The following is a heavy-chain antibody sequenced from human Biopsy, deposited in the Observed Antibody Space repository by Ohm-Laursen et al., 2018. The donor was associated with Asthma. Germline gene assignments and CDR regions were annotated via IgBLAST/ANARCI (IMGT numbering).Heavy chain of an antibody. CDR3: ARDAGMNLAPGHWSFDL. V-gene: IGHV3-30*04. CDR2: ISYDGKFK. J-gene: IGHJ2*01. D-gene: IGHD1-14*01. Sequence: SLRLSCTASGFNLNTYTLSWVRQAPGQGLAWLSTISYDGKFKYFADSVKGRFTISRDYSKNTLYLQMNSLRLEDTGVYFCARDAGMNLAPGHWSFDLWGRGTLLTVPS. CDR1: GFNLNTYT.